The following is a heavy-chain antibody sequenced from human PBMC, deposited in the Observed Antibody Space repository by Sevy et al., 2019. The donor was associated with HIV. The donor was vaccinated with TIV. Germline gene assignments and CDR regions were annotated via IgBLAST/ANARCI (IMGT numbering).Heavy chain of an antibody. V-gene: IGHV3-30*04. D-gene: IGHD1-26*01. CDR1: GFIFSNFA. CDR2: TSYDGSHK. J-gene: IGHJ1*01. CDR3: PRGENDDEFFQY. Sequence: GGSLRLSCTVSGFIFSNFAMHWVRQAPGKGLEWVAVTSYDGSHKYYADSVKGRFTVSRDNSRNILSLEMSSLRRDDTAVYYCPRGENDDEFFQYWGQGTLVTVSS.